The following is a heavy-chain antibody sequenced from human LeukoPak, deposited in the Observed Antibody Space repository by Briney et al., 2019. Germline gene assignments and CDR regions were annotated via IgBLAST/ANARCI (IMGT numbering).Heavy chain of an antibody. J-gene: IGHJ4*02. Sequence: GRSLRLSCVASGFTFSSYGMHWVRQAPGKGLEWVALISYDGSNKHYVDSVRGRFTISRDNSKNTLYLQMNSLRAEDTAVYYCAKGEVASSGYLPPQFDYWGQGTLVTVSS. D-gene: IGHD3-22*01. CDR1: GFTFSSYG. CDR2: ISYDGSNK. V-gene: IGHV3-30*18. CDR3: AKGEVASSGYLPPQFDY.